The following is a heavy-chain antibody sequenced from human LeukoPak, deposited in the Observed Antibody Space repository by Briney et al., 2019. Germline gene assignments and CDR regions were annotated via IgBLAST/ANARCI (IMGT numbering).Heavy chain of an antibody. Sequence: GGPLRLSCAASGFTFSSYAMHWVRQAPGKGLEWVAVISYDGSNKYYADSVKGRFTMSRDNSKNTLYLQMNSLRAEDTAVYYCARGRYCSGGSCYPGYYYYYGMDVWGQGTTVTVSS. CDR2: ISYDGSNK. CDR1: GFTFSSYA. V-gene: IGHV3-30-3*01. J-gene: IGHJ6*02. CDR3: ARGRYCSGGSCYPGYYYYYGMDV. D-gene: IGHD2-15*01.